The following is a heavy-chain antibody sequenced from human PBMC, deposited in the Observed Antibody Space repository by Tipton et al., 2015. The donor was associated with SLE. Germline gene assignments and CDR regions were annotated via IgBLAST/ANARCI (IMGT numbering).Heavy chain of an antibody. CDR3: ARGEPPYPVVTGN. D-gene: IGHD4-23*01. V-gene: IGHV4-4*02. CDR2: IYHSGTS. Sequence: TLSLTCAVSGGSISSSNWWSWVRQPPGKGLEWIGEIYHSGTSNYNPSLKGRVTILVDKSKNQFSLNVSSVTAADTAVYYCARGEPPYPVVTGNWGQGTLVTVSS. CDR1: GGSISSSNW. J-gene: IGHJ4*02.